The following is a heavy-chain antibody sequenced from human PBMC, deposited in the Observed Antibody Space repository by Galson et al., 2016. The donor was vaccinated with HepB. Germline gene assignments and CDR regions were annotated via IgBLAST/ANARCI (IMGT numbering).Heavy chain of an antibody. J-gene: IGHJ4*02. V-gene: IGHV5-51*01. Sequence: QSGAEVKKPGESLKISCKGSGYSFTSYWIGWVRQMPGKGLEWMGIIYPGDSDTRYRPSFQGQVIISADKSINTAYRQWTSLKASDPAKYYCARPRHYDSGSYPYYWGQGTLVTVSS. D-gene: IGHD3-10*01. CDR3: ARPRHYDSGSYPYY. CDR1: GYSFTSYW. CDR2: IYPGDSDT.